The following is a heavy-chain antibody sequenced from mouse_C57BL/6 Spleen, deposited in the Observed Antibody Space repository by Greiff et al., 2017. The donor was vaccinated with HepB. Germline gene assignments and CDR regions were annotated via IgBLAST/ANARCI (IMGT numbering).Heavy chain of an antibody. V-gene: IGHV1-26*01. CDR3: ARGGIRGTVVARYAMDY. D-gene: IGHD1-1*01. CDR1: GYTFTDYY. Sequence: EVQLQQSGPELVKPGASVKISCKASGYTFTDYYMNWVKQSHGKSLEWIGDINPNNGGTSYNQKFKGKATLTVDKSSSTAYMELRSLTSEDSAVYYCARGGIRGTVVARYAMDYWGQGTSVTVSS. J-gene: IGHJ4*01. CDR2: INPNNGGT.